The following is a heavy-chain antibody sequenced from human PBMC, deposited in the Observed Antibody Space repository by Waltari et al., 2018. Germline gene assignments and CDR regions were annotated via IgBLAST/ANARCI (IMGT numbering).Heavy chain of an antibody. V-gene: IGHV1-69*05. D-gene: IGHD3-10*01. CDR2: ISPIFGTA. Sequence: VQLVQSGAEVKKPGSSVKVSCKASGGTFSSYAISWVRQAPGQGLEWMGGISPIFGTANYAEKFQGIGTITTDEATSTAYRGVSSLRSEDTAVYYCADGGAGGYWGQGTLVTVSS. CDR3: ADGGAGGY. J-gene: IGHJ4*02. CDR1: GGTFSSYA.